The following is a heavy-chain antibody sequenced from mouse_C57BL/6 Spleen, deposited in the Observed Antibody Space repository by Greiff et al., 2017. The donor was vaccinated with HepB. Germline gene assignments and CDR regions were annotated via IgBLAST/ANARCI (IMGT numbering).Heavy chain of an antibody. CDR2: INPSSGYT. Sequence: VQLQQSGAELARPGASVKMSLTCTGYTFTSSPIHGVKQTPGQGLEWIGYINPSSGYTKYNKKFEDKATLIADKSSSTAYMQLSNLTSEDSAVYYCAGSSTVVACCHVDYTGKGATLTFSS. J-gene: IGHJ2*01. D-gene: IGHD1-1*01. CDR3: AGSSTVVACCHVDY. CDR1: GYTFTSSP. V-gene: IGHV1-4*01.